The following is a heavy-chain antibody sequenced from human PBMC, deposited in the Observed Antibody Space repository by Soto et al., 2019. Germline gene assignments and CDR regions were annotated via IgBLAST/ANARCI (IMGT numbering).Heavy chain of an antibody. D-gene: IGHD3-10*01. Sequence: TLSLTCAVYGGSFSGYYWSWIRQAPGKGLEWIGEIIHSGSTNYNPSLKSRVTISEDTSKNQFSLKLSSVTAADTAVYYCARGGVTMVRGVIITNGFDIWGQGTMVTVSS. CDR2: IIHSGST. V-gene: IGHV4-34*01. CDR3: ARGGVTMVRGVIITNGFDI. CDR1: GGSFSGYY. J-gene: IGHJ3*02.